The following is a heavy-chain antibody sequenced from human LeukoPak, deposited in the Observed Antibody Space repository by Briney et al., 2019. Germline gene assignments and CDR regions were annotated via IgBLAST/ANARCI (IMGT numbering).Heavy chain of an antibody. V-gene: IGHV1-18*01. CDR3: ARSREQLVLERGSYYGMDV. CDR1: GYTFTSYG. J-gene: IGHJ6*02. CDR2: ISAYNGNT. D-gene: IGHD6-13*01. Sequence: ASVKVSCKASGYTFTSYGISWVRQAPGQGLEWMGWISAYNGNTNYAQKLQGRVTMTTDTSTSTAYMELRSLRSDDTAVYYCARSREQLVLERGSYYGMDVWGQGTTVTVSS.